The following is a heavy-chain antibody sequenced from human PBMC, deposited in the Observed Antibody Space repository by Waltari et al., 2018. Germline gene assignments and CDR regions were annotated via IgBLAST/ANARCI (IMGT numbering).Heavy chain of an antibody. CDR2: ISSNGGST. Sequence: EVRLVESGGGLVQAGGSLTVSCSASGFTFSDFAMHWVRQAPGKGPEYVSAISSNGGSTNYADSVKGRFTISRDNSKNILYLQMNTLRPDDTAIYHCVKGGAMIVMVSAGAFDIWGQGTTVTVSS. CDR3: VKGGAMIVMVSAGAFDI. D-gene: IGHD3-22*01. CDR1: GFTFSDFA. J-gene: IGHJ3*02. V-gene: IGHV3-64D*08.